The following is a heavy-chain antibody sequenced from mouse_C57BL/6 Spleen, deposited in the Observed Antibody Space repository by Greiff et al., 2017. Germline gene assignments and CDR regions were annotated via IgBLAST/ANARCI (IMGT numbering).Heavy chain of an antibody. J-gene: IGHJ4*01. CDR3: ARRGDDYEGAMDY. CDR1: GFTFSSYG. Sequence: EVQGVESGGDLVKPGGSLKLSCAASGFTFSSYGMSWVRQTPDKRLEWVATISSGGSYTYYPDSVQGRFTISRDNAKNTLYLQRSSLKSEDTAMYYCARRGDDYEGAMDYWGQGTAVTVSS. D-gene: IGHD2-4*01. V-gene: IGHV5-6*01. CDR2: ISSGGSYT.